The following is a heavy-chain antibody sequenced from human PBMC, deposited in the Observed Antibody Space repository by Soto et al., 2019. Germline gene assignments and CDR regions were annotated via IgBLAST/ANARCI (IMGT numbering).Heavy chain of an antibody. CDR2: IIPIFGTA. CDR3: ARVKNYYDNSPFDY. CDR1: GGTFSSYA. J-gene: IGHJ4*02. D-gene: IGHD3-22*01. V-gene: IGHV1-69*13. Sequence: SVKVSCKASGGTFSSYAISWVRQAPGQGLEWMGGIIPIFGTANYAQKFQGRVTITADESTSTAYTELSSLRSEDTAVYYCARVKNYYDNSPFDYWGQGTLVTVSS.